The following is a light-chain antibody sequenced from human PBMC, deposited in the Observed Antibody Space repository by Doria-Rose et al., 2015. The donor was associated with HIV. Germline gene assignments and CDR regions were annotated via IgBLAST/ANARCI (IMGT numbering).Light chain of an antibody. Sequence: QSVVTQPPSAFGSPGQSVTISCTGTSSGVGGYNYVSWYQQHPGKAPKLMIYEVNKRPSGVPDRFSGPKSGNTASLAVSGLQAEDEADYYCSSYAGSDDLVFGGGTKLTVL. CDR1: SSGVGGYNY. CDR3: SSYAGSDDLV. CDR2: EVN. J-gene: IGLJ2*01. V-gene: IGLV2-8*01.